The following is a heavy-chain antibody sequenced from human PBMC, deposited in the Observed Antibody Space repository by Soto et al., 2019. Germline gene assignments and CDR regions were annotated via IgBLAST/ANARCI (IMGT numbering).Heavy chain of an antibody. CDR1: GDSVSSNTAA. J-gene: IGHJ4*02. CDR3: SREHLYADTCGYHSDESFDF. D-gene: IGHD3-16*01. Sequence: SQTLSLTCDISGDSVSSNTAAWKWIRQSPSRGLEWRGRTFYRSQWYTDYAKSLSGRITIKPDTSKHQFSLQLSSVTPDDTAVYYWSREHLYADTCGYHSDESFDFWGQGTRVTVSS. V-gene: IGHV6-1*01. CDR2: TFYRSQWYT.